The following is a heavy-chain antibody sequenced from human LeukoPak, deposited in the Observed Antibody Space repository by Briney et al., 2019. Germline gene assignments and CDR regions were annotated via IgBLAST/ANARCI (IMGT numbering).Heavy chain of an antibody. Sequence: GGSLRLSCAASGFTFDEYAMHWFRQAPGKGLEWVSLISGDGSSTYYADSVKGRFTISRDNSKNSLYLQMNGLRIEDTALYYCTKDRYCSSSSCPTDHWGQGTLVTVSS. V-gene: IGHV3-43*02. CDR2: ISGDGSST. CDR3: TKDRYCSSSSCPTDH. D-gene: IGHD2-2*01. CDR1: GFTFDEYA. J-gene: IGHJ4*02.